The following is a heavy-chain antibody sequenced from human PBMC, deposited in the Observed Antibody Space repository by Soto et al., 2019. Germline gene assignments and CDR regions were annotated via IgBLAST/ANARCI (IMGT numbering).Heavy chain of an antibody. CDR1: GFTFNNYA. Sequence: GSLRLSCAASGFTFNNYAMNWVRQAPGKGLEWVATISATGGSTYYTDSVKGRFTISRDNSKNTLYLQMNGLRVEDTAVYYCAKDRLAGNFDYWGQGTQVTVSS. CDR3: AKDRLAGNFDY. V-gene: IGHV3-23*01. D-gene: IGHD6-13*01. CDR2: ISATGGST. J-gene: IGHJ4*02.